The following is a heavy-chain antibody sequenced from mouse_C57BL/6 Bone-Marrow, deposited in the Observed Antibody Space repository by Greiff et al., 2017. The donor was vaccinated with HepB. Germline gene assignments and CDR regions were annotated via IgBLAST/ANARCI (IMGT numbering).Heavy chain of an antibody. Sequence: QVQLQQPGAELVKPGASVKLSCKASGYTFTSYWTHWVKQRPGQGLEWIGMIHPNSGSTNYNEKFKSKATLTVDKSSSTAYMQLSSLTSEDSAVYYCARNPVLLSYYFDYWGQGTTLTVSS. CDR2: IHPNSGST. V-gene: IGHV1-64*01. CDR1: GYTFTSYW. J-gene: IGHJ2*01. CDR3: ARNPVLLSYYFDY. D-gene: IGHD2-1*01.